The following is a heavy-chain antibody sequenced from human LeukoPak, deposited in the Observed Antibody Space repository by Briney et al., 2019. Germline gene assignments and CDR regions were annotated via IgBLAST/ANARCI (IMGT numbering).Heavy chain of an antibody. CDR3: AREKKDIVVVPAATYYYGSGFMDV. J-gene: IGHJ6*02. CDR1: GFTFSSYS. Sequence: GGSLRLSCAASGFTFSSYSMNWVRQAPGKGLEWVSSISSSSSSYIYYADSVKGRFTISRDSAKNSLYLQMNSLRAEDTAVYYCAREKKDIVVVPAATYYYGSGFMDVWGQGTTVTVSS. V-gene: IGHV3-21*01. CDR2: ISSSSSSYI. D-gene: IGHD2-2*01.